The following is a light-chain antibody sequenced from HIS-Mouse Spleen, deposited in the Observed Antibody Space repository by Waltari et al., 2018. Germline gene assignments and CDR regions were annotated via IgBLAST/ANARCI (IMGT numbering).Light chain of an antibody. CDR2: GAS. CDR1: QSVSSSY. CDR3: QQYGSSALT. Sequence: EIVLTQSPGPLSSSPGERATLSCRASQSVSSSYLAWYQQKPGQAPRLLIYGASSRATGIPDRFSGSGSGTDFTLTISRLEPEDFAVYYCQQYGSSALTFGGGTKVEIK. J-gene: IGKJ4*01. V-gene: IGKV3-20*01.